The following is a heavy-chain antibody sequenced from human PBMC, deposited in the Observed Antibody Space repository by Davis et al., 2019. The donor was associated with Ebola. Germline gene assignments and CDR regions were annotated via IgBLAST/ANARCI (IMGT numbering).Heavy chain of an antibody. J-gene: IGHJ6*04. Sequence: SVKVSCKTSGGTFTNYAVSWVRQAPGQGLEWMGGIIPIFGTANYAQKFQGRVTITADESTSTAYMELSSLRSEDTAVYYCASCGYSYGYRDYYYGMDVWGKGTTVTVSS. CDR3: ASCGYSYGYRDYYYGMDV. V-gene: IGHV1-69*13. D-gene: IGHD5-18*01. CDR2: IIPIFGTA. CDR1: GGTFTNYA.